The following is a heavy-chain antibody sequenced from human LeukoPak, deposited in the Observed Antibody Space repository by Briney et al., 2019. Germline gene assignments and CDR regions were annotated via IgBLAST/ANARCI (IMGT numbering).Heavy chain of an antibody. J-gene: IGHJ4*02. D-gene: IGHD6-25*01. Sequence: GRSLRLSCAASGFTFDDYAMHWVRQAPGKGLEWVSGISWNSGSIGYADSVKGRFTISRDNAKNSLYLQMNSLRAEDTALYYCAKDTVSSGVDYCGQGTLVTVSS. CDR1: GFTFDDYA. V-gene: IGHV3-9*01. CDR3: AKDTVSSGVDY. CDR2: ISWNSGSI.